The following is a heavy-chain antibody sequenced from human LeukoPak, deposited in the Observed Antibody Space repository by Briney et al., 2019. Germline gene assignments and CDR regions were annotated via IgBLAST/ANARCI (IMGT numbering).Heavy chain of an antibody. CDR3: ARPAAGYGRAFDY. CDR2: IYYSGST. V-gene: IGHV4-39*01. Sequence: PSETLSLTCTVSGGSISSSSYYWGWIRQPPGQGLEWIGSIYYSGSTYYNPSLKSRVTISVDTSKNQFSLKLSPVTAADTAVYYCARPAAGYGRAFDYWGQGTLVTVSS. J-gene: IGHJ4*02. D-gene: IGHD6-13*01. CDR1: GGSISSSSYY.